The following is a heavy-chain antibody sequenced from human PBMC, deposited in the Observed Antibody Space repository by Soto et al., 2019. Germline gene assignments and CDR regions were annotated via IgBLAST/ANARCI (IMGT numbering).Heavy chain of an antibody. CDR2: IDPSDSYT. Sequence: LGESLKISCKGSGYSFTSYWISWVRQMPGKGLEWMGRIDPSDSYTNYSPSFQGHVTISADKSISTAYLQWSSLKASDTAMYYCAGTVVTTGDYYYYHGMDVWGQGTTVPVS. CDR3: AGTVVTTGDYYYYHGMDV. D-gene: IGHD4-4*01. CDR1: GYSFTSYW. V-gene: IGHV5-10-1*01. J-gene: IGHJ6*02.